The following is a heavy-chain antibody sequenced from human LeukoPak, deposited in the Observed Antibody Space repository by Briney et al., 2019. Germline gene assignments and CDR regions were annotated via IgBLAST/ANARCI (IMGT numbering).Heavy chain of an antibody. CDR3: ARAPSPAYYAVLN. J-gene: IGHJ4*02. CDR1: GGSISSGDYY. CDR2: IFYSGST. Sequence: SETLSLTCTVSGGSISSGDYYWSWIRQPPGKGLEWIGYIFYSGSTYYNPSLRSRLTISADMSKNQFSLKLSSVTAADTAVYYCARAPSPAYYAVLNWGQGTLVTVSS. D-gene: IGHD3-9*01. V-gene: IGHV4-30-4*01.